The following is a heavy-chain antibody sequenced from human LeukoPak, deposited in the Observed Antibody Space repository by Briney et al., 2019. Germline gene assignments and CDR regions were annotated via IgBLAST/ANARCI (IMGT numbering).Heavy chain of an antibody. V-gene: IGHV1-46*01. J-gene: IGHJ4*02. D-gene: IGHD5-12*01. Sequence: ASVKVSCKASGYTFTSYYMHWVRQAPGQGLEWMGIINPSGGSTSYAQKFQGRVTMTRDMSTSTVYMELSSLGSEDTAVYYCARGATIIGGFDYWGQGTLVTVSS. CDR3: ARGATIIGGFDY. CDR2: INPSGGST. CDR1: GYTFTSYY.